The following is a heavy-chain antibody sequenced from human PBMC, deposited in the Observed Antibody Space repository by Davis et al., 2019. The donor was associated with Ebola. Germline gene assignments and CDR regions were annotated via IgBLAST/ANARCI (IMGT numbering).Heavy chain of an antibody. V-gene: IGHV4-59*12. D-gene: IGHD2-2*02. CDR3: ARVADQYQLPYTNWYFDL. CDR2: IYYSGST. CDR1: GGSISSYY. Sequence: GSLRLSCTVSGGSISSYYWSWIRQPPGKGLEWIGYIYYSGSTNYNPSLKSRVTISVDTSKNQFSLKLSSVTAADTAVYYCARVADQYQLPYTNWYFDLWGRGTLVTVSS. J-gene: IGHJ2*01.